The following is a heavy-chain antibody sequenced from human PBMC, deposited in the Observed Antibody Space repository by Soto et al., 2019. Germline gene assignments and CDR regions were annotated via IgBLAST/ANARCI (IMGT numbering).Heavy chain of an antibody. Sequence: PGESLKISCKGSGYSFTSYWIGWVRQMPGKGLEWMGIIYPGDSDTRYSPSFQGQVTISADKSISTAYLQWSSLKASDTAMYYCARSPTYYYGSGTVDYWGQGTLVTVSS. J-gene: IGHJ4*02. V-gene: IGHV5-51*01. CDR3: ARSPTYYYGSGTVDY. CDR1: GYSFTSYW. CDR2: IYPGDSDT. D-gene: IGHD3-10*01.